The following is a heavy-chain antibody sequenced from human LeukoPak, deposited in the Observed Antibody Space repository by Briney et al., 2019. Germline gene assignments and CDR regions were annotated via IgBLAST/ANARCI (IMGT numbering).Heavy chain of an antibody. D-gene: IGHD5-18*01. J-gene: IGHJ4*02. V-gene: IGHV3-74*01. CDR3: ARGLPGYSYGPLAD. CDR1: GLTVSSYW. CDR2: INSDGSST. Sequence: GGSLRLSCAASGLTVSSYWMHWVRQALGKGLVWVSRINSDGSSTSYADSVKGRFTISRDNAKNTLYLQMNSLRDEDTAVYYCARGLPGYSYGPLADWGQGALVTVSS.